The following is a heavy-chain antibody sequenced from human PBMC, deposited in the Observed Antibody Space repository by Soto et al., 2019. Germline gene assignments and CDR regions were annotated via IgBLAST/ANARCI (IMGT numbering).Heavy chain of an antibody. CDR1: AFSLSTGGVG. CDR2: IYWDDDK. V-gene: IGHV2-5*02. Sequence: SGPTLVNPTQTLTLTCTFSAFSLSTGGVGVGWIRQPPGKALEWLALIYWDDDKRYSPSLRSRLTITKDTSKNQVVLTMTNMDPVDTATYYCIQSRCGGDCLQSYASHYYYGMDVWGQGTTVTVSS. J-gene: IGHJ6*02. CDR3: IQSRCGGDCLQSYASHYYYGMDV. D-gene: IGHD2-21*02.